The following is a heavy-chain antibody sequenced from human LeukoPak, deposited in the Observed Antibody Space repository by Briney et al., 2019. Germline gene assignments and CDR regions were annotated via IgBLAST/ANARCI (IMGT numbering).Heavy chain of an antibody. CDR3: ARLYYDSSGYYYIDY. V-gene: IGHV4-59*01. CDR1: GGSISSYY. Sequence: NPSETLSLTCTVSGGSISSYYWSWIRQPPGKGLEWIGYIYYSGSTNYNPSLKSRVTISVDTSKNQFSLKLNSVTAADTAVYYGARLYYDSSGYYYIDYWGQGTLVTVSS. J-gene: IGHJ4*02. D-gene: IGHD3-22*01. CDR2: IYYSGST.